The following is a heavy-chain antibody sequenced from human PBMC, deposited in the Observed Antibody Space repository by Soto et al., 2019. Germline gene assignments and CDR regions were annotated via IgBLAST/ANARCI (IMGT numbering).Heavy chain of an antibody. V-gene: IGHV4-59*01. J-gene: IGHJ6*02. CDR3: ARRGYGPGFPYYYGMDV. D-gene: IGHD3-10*01. CDR1: GGSMSSYY. CDR2: IYYSGST. Sequence: SEILSLTCTVSGGSMSSYYWSWIRQPPGKGLEWIGYIYYSGSTNYNPSLKSRVTMSVDTPKNQFSLKLSSVTAADTAVYYCARRGYGPGFPYYYGMDVWRQGTTVTVSS.